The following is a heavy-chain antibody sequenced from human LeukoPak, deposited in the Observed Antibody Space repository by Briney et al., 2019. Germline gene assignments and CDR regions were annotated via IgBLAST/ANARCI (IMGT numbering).Heavy chain of an antibody. V-gene: IGHV3-30*02. CDR3: ARDRHSSSWTGAEYYYYYYMDV. CDR2: IRYDGSNK. Sequence: PGGSLRLSCAASGFTFSSYGMHWVRQAPGKGLEWVAFIRYDGSNKYYADSVKGRFTISRDNSKNTLYLQMGSLRAEDMAVYYCARDRHSSSWTGAEYYYYYYMDVWGKGTTVTVSS. CDR1: GFTFSSYG. J-gene: IGHJ6*03. D-gene: IGHD6-13*01.